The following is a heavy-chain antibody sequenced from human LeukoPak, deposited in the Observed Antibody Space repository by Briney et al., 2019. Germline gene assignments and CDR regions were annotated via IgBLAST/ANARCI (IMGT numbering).Heavy chain of an antibody. J-gene: IGHJ4*02. D-gene: IGHD2-21*01. CDR3: ARARSPGVVVIAAGY. CDR1: GYTFTSYG. CDR2: ISAYNGNT. V-gene: IGHV1-18*01. Sequence: ASVEVSCKASGYTFTSYGISWVRQAPGQGLEWMGWISAYNGNTNYAQKLQGRVTMTTDTSTSTAYMELRSLRSDDTAVYYCARARSPGVVVIAAGYWGQGTLVTVSS.